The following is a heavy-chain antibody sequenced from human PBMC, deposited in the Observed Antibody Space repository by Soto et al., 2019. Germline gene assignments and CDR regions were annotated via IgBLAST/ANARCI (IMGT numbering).Heavy chain of an antibody. Sequence: EVQLVESGGGLVQPGGSLRLSCAASGFTFSSYWMSWVRQVPGKGLEWVANINQDGSEKNSVDSVKGRFTSSRDNAKNSLSLQMTSLRVEDTAVYYCVRDGVHYGGRWNWFDPWGQGTLVTVSS. V-gene: IGHV3-7*01. CDR2: INQDGSEK. CDR1: GFTFSSYW. J-gene: IGHJ5*02. CDR3: VRDGVHYGGRWNWFDP. D-gene: IGHD4-17*01.